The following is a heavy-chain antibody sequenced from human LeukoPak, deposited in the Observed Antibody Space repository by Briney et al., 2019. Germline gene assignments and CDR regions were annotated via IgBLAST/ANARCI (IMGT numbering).Heavy chain of an antibody. CDR2: ITPIFGTA. Sequence: SVKVSCKASGGTFSSYAISWVRQAPGQGLEWMGGITPIFGTANYAQKFQGRVTITADESTSTAYMELSSLRSEDTAVYYCARDRGSVSSYYGMDVWGQGTTVTVSS. D-gene: IGHD2-2*01. CDR1: GGTFSSYA. CDR3: ARDRGSVSSYYGMDV. V-gene: IGHV1-69*13. J-gene: IGHJ6*02.